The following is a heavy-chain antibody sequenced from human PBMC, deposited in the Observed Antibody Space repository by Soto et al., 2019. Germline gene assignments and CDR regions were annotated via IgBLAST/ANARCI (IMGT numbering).Heavy chain of an antibody. J-gene: IGHJ4*02. D-gene: IGHD1-26*01. CDR2: VYHSGTT. CDR1: GVSITGSY. CDR3: ARDMPYGAGSLAGCDY. V-gene: IGHV4-59*01. Sequence: SETPSLTCSVSGVSITGSYWSWIRQPPGKTLEWIGYVYHSGTTTYNPSPKSRVSISVDTSKNQFSLRLTSVIAADTAVYYCARDMPYGAGSLAGCDYWGQGILVTVSS.